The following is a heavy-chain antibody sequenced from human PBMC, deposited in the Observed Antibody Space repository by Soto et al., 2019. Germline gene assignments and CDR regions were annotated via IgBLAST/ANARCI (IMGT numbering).Heavy chain of an antibody. V-gene: IGHV4-34*01. CDR1: GGSFSDYY. CDR2: INHSGST. Sequence: SETLSLTCAVYGGSFSDYYWSWIRQPPGKGLEWIGEINHSGSTNYNPSLKSRVTISVDTSKNQFSLKLSSVTAADTAVYYCAARHVWSRPWTDRRLDYWGQGTLVTVSS. J-gene: IGHJ4*02. CDR3: AARHVWSRPWTDRRLDY. D-gene: IGHD3-22*01.